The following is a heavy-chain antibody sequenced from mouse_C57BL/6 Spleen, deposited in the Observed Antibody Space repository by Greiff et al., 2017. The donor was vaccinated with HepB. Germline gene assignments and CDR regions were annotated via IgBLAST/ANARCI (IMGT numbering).Heavy chain of an antibody. J-gene: IGHJ4*01. CDR2: IDPSDSYT. CDR3: ARDYGSSPYAMDY. V-gene: IGHV1-59*01. CDR1: GYTFTSYW. D-gene: IGHD1-1*01. Sequence: VQLQQSGAELVRPGTSVKLSCKASGYTFTSYWMHWVKQRPGQGLEWIGVIDPSDSYTNYNQKFKGKATLTVDTSSSTAYMQLSSLTSEDSAVYYCARDYGSSPYAMDYWGQGTSVTVSS.